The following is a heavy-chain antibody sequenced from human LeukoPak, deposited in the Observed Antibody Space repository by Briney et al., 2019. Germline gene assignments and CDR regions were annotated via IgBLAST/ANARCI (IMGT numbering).Heavy chain of an antibody. CDR3: AKEFSMLRGVMRYFDL. V-gene: IGHV3-23*01. J-gene: IGHJ2*01. D-gene: IGHD3-10*01. CDR1: GFTFSSYA. CDR2: ISGSGGST. Sequence: AGTLSLTCAASGFTFSSYARSWLRQAPGKGLEWVSAISGSGGSTYYADSVKGRFTISRDNSKSTLFLQMNSLRAEDTAFYYCAKEFSMLRGVMRYFDLWGSGTLVTVSS.